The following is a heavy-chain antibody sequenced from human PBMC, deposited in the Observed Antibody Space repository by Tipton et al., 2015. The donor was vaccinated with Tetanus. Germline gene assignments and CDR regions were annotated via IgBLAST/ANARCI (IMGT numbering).Heavy chain of an antibody. CDR3: VRVTGSISGRGDY. J-gene: IGHJ4*02. V-gene: IGHV3-74*01. CDR1: GFTFSDYW. D-gene: IGHD1-14*01. CDR2: IYNDGSDT. Sequence: SLRLSCAASGFTFSDYWMHWVRRAPGQGLVWVSRIYNDGSDTTYADYVKGRFTVSRDNAKNTLYLQMNNLRAEDTAVYYCVRVTGSISGRGDYWGQGTLVTVSS.